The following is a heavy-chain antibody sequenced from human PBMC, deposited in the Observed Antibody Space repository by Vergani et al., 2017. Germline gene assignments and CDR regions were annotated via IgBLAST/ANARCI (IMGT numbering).Heavy chain of an antibody. D-gene: IGHD6-13*01. J-gene: IGHJ3*02. V-gene: IGHV1-69*01. Sequence: QVQLVQSGAEVKKPGSSVKVSCKASGVTFSSYAISWVRQARGQGLEWMGGIIPILGTANYAQKFQGRVTITADESTSTAYMEMSSLRSEDTAVYYCAREQQLDGEGAFDIWGQGTMVTVSS. CDR1: GVTFSSYA. CDR3: AREQQLDGEGAFDI. CDR2: IIPILGTA.